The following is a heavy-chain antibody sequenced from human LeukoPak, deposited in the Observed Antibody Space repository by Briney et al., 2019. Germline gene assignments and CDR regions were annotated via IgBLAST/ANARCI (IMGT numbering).Heavy chain of an antibody. V-gene: IGHV3-74*01. CDR3: ARDPLGYCTSSSCYGYYFDY. CDR2: INTDGSGT. Sequence: GGSLRLSCAASGFTFSNYWMHWVRQAPGKGLVWVSRINTDGSGTTYADSVKGRFTVSRDNAKNTLYLQMNSLRAEDTAVYYCARDPLGYCTSSSCYGYYFDYWGQGTLVTASS. J-gene: IGHJ4*02. D-gene: IGHD2-2*01. CDR1: GFTFSNYW.